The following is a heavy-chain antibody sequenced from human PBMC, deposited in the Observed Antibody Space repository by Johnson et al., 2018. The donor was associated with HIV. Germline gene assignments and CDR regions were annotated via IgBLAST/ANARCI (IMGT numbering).Heavy chain of an antibody. CDR2: ISNSGSSV. CDR3: ARDSYDISGQQHDAFDI. CDR1: GFTFNDYY. Sequence: QVQLVESGGGLVKPGGSLRLSCAASGFTFNDYYMSWIRQAPGKGLEWVSYISNSGSSVYYADSVKGRFTISRDNAKNSLYLQMNSLIAEDTAVYYCARDSYDISGQQHDAFDIWGQGTMVTVSS. V-gene: IGHV3-11*04. D-gene: IGHD3-22*01. J-gene: IGHJ3*02.